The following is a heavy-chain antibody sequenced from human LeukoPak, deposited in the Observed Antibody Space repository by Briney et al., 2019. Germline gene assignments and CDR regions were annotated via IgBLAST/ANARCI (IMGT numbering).Heavy chain of an antibody. D-gene: IGHD6-13*01. V-gene: IGHV1-69*04. CDR2: IIPILGIA. Sequence: SVKVSCKASGGTFSSYAISWVRQAPAQGLEWMGRIIPILGIANYAQKFQGRVTITADKSTSTAYMELSSLRSEDTAVYYCASSIAAAGTGYFDYWGQGTLVTVSS. J-gene: IGHJ4*02. CDR3: ASSIAAAGTGYFDY. CDR1: GGTFSSYA.